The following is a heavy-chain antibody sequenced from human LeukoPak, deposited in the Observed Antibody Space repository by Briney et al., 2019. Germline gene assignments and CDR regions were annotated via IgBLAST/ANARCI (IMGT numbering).Heavy chain of an antibody. CDR2: IYYSGST. J-gene: IGHJ5*02. CDR1: GGSISSGGYY. CDR3: ASLDDPSGWFDP. V-gene: IGHV4-31*03. Sequence: SETLSLTCTVSGGSISSGGYYWSWIRQHPGKGLEWIGYIYYSGSTYYNPSLKSRVTISVDTSKNQFSLKLSSVTAADTAVYYCASLDDPSGWFDPWGQGTLVTVSS. D-gene: IGHD5-24*01.